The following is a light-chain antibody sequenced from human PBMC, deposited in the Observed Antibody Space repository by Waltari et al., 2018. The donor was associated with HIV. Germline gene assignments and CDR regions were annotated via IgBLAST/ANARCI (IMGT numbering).Light chain of an antibody. V-gene: IGLV2-11*01. CDR3: CSYAGSYTYV. Sequence: QSALTQPRSVSGSPGQSVTISCTGTSSDVGGYNYVSWYQQHPGKAPKLMIFDVSKRPLGGPDRFAGSKSGNTASLTISGLQAEDESDYYCCSYAGSYTYVFGTGSEVTVL. J-gene: IGLJ1*01. CDR2: DVS. CDR1: SSDVGGYNY.